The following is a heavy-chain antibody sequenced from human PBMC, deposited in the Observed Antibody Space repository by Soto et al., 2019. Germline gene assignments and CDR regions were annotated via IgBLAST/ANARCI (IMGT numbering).Heavy chain of an antibody. CDR1: GFTVSSNY. J-gene: IGHJ5*02. CDR2: IYSGGST. V-gene: IGHV3-66*01. D-gene: IGHD6-19*01. CDR3: GRSLRTAVADWFDP. Sequence: GGSLRLSCAASGFTVSSNYMSWVRQAPGKGLEWVSVIYSGGSTYYADSVKGRFTISRDNSKNTLYLQMNSLRAEDTVVYYCGRSLRTAVADWFDPWGQGTLVTVSS.